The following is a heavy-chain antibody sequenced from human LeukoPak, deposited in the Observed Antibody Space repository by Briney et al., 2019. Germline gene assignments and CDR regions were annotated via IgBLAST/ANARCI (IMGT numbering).Heavy chain of an antibody. CDR1: RYTVTSYG. CDR3: ARGGTYYYDSSGYYEALDC. CDR2: ISAYNGNT. J-gene: IGHJ4*02. D-gene: IGHD3-22*01. Sequence: VSVNVSCKPSRYTVTSYGIIWVRQAPGQGLEWMGWISAYNGNTNYAQKLQGRVTMTTDTSTSTAYMELRSLRSDDTAVYYWARGGTYYYDSSGYYEALDCWGQGTLVTVSS. V-gene: IGHV1-18*01.